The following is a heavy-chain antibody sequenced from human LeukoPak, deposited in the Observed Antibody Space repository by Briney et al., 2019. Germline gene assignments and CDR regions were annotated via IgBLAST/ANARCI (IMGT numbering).Heavy chain of an antibody. V-gene: IGHV3-21*01. CDR1: GFTFSSYS. CDR3: ARIQLNSYYYYMDV. CDR2: ISSSSSYI. Sequence: PGGSLRLSCAASGFTFSSYSMNWVRQAPGEGLEWVSSISSSSSYIYYADSLDGRFTISRDNAKNSLYLQMNSLRAEDTAVYYCARIQLNSYYYYMDVWGKGTTVTVSS. D-gene: IGHD2-2*01. J-gene: IGHJ6*03.